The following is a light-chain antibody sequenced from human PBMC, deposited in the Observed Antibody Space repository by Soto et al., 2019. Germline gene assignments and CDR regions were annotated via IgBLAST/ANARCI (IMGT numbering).Light chain of an antibody. J-gene: IGKJ5*01. CDR3: QQYGSSPPIT. Sequence: EIALTQSPVTPSLSPGERATLSCRASQSVSSRLAWYQQKPGQAPRLLISGASSRATGIPDRFSGSGSGTDFTLTISRLEPEDFAVYYCQQYGSSPPITFGQGTRLEI. CDR1: QSVSSR. CDR2: GAS. V-gene: IGKV3-20*01.